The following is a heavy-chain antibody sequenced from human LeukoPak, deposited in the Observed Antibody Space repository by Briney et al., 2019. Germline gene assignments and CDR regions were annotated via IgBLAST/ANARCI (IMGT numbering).Heavy chain of an antibody. V-gene: IGHV4-61*03. Sequence: SETLSLTCTVSGGSVGSGSYYWSWIRQPPGKGLEWIGYIYYTGKTYYNPSLEGRVTILVDTSRNHFSVKLSSVTAADTAVYYCARSQNYYGSGDYWSQGTLVTVSS. J-gene: IGHJ4*02. CDR3: ARSQNYYGSGDY. CDR2: IYYTGKT. CDR1: GGSVGSGSYY. D-gene: IGHD3-10*01.